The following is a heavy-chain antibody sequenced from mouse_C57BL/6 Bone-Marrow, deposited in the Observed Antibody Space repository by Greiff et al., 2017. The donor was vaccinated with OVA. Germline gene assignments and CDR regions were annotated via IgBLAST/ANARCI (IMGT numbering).Heavy chain of an antibody. CDR2: IYPRSGNT. D-gene: IGHD1-1*01. CDR3: AYYGSLYWYFDV. V-gene: IGHV1-81*01. J-gene: IGHJ1*03. Sequence: QVQLKESGAELARPGASVKLSCKASGYTFTSYGISWVKQRTGPGLEWIGEIYPRSGNTYYNEKFKGKATLTADKSSSTAYMELRSLTSEDSAVYFCAYYGSLYWYFDVWGTGTTVTVSS. CDR1: GYTFTSYG.